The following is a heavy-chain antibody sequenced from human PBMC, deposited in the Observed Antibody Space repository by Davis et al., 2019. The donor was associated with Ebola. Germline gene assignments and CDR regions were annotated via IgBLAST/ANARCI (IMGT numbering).Heavy chain of an antibody. D-gene: IGHD6-13*01. V-gene: IGHV4-38-2*02. J-gene: IGHJ3*01. CDR1: NYSFSSGYH. Sequence: SETLSLTCTVSNYSFSSGYHWGWIRQPPGKGLEWIGTIYDSGTPDYSPSLKSRATISVDTSKNQFSLKLTSVTAADTAVYYCARGLYSTRWGLWGQGTMVTVSS. CDR3: ARGLYSTRWGL. CDR2: IYDSGTP.